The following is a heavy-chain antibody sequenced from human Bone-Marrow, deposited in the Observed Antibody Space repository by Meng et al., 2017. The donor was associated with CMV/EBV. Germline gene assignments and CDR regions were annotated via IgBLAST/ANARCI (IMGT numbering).Heavy chain of an antibody. CDR3: ARRVKVRTFVPYYYYGMDV. V-gene: IGHV4-39*01. CDR1: GGSISSGDYY. D-gene: IGHD1/OR15-1a*01. Sequence: SETLSLTCTVSGGSISSGDYYWSWIRQPPGKGLEWIGSIYYSGSTYYNPSLKSRVTISVDTSKNQFSLKLSSVTAADTAVYYCARRVKVRTFVPYYYYGMDVWGQGTTVTVSS. J-gene: IGHJ6*02. CDR2: IYYSGST.